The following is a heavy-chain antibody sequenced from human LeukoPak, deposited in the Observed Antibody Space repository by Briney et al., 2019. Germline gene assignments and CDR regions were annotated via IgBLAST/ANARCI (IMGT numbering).Heavy chain of an antibody. CDR2: IGGSGGNK. J-gene: IGHJ4*02. D-gene: IGHD3-10*01. CDR3: AKGLGAGGSGSYYNVVY. V-gene: IGHV3-23*01. Sequence: GGSLRLSCAASGFTFSSYAMSWVRQAPGEGLDWVSAIGGSGGNKYYADSVKGRFTISRDNSKNTLYLQMSSLRAEDTAVYYCAKGLGAGGSGSYYNVVYWGQGTLVTVSS. CDR1: GFTFSSYA.